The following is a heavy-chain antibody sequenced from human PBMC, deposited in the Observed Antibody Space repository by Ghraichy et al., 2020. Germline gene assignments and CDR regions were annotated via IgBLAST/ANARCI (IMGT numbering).Heavy chain of an antibody. J-gene: IGHJ3*02. Sequence: GGSLRLSCAASGFTFSSYSMNWVRQAPGKGLEWVSYISSSSSTIYYADSVKGRFTISRDNAKNSLYLQMNSLRAEDTAVYYCARDSFLSPPYYDSSVIWGQGTMVTVSS. D-gene: IGHD3-22*01. CDR2: ISSSSSTI. CDR3: ARDSFLSPPYYDSSVI. V-gene: IGHV3-48*01. CDR1: GFTFSSYS.